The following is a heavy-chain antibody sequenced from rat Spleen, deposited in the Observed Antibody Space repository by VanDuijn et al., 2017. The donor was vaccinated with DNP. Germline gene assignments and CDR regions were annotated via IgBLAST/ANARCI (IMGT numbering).Heavy chain of an antibody. D-gene: IGHD4-1*01. CDR3: AKDRTGGFAMDA. CDR2: ISNSGGST. J-gene: IGHJ4*01. Sequence: EVQLVESGGGLVQPGRSLKLSCAASGFTFSNYDMAWVRQAPTKGLEWVASISNSGGSTYYRDSWKGRFTVSRDNAQNTVWLQMNSLRSEDTATYYCAKDRTGGFAMDAWGQGISVTVSS. CDR1: GFTFSNYD. V-gene: IGHV5S13*01.